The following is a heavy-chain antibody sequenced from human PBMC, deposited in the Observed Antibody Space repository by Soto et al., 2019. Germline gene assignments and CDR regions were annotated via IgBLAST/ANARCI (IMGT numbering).Heavy chain of an antibody. CDR1: GFTFNNYA. Sequence: VQLLDSGGGLVQPGGSLGLSCAASGFTFNNYAMNWVPQAPGMGLEWVATISNTGGGTYYADSVKGRFTISRDNSKNTLYLQMSSLRVEDTAVYYCAKDRLAGNFDYWGQGTQVTVSS. V-gene: IGHV3-23*01. CDR3: AKDRLAGNFDY. J-gene: IGHJ4*02. CDR2: ISNTGGGT.